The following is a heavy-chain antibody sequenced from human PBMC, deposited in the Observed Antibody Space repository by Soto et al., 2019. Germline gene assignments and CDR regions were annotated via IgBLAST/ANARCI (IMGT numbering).Heavy chain of an antibody. J-gene: IGHJ4*02. Sequence: QVQLVQSGAEVKKPGASVKVSCKASGYTFTSYYMHWVRQAPGQGLEWMGIINPSGGSTTYAQKFQGRVTMTRDTSTSTVYMELSSLRSEDTAVYYCARVGVAAPPVSNFDYWGQGTLVTVSS. CDR1: GYTFTSYY. D-gene: IGHD2-15*01. CDR3: ARVGVAAPPVSNFDY. CDR2: INPSGGST. V-gene: IGHV1-46*03.